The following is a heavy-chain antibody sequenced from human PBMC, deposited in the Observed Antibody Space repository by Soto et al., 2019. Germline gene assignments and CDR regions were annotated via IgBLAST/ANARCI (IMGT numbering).Heavy chain of an antibody. CDR1: GGSISSYY. J-gene: IGHJ4*02. Sequence: SETLSLTCTVSGGSISSYYWSWIRQPPGKGLEWIGYIYYSGSTNYNPSLKSRVTISVDTSKNQFSLKLSSVTAADTAVYYCARDDSNYVFDYWGQGTLVTVSS. CDR3: ARDDSNYVFDY. CDR2: IYYSGST. D-gene: IGHD4-4*01. V-gene: IGHV4-59*01.